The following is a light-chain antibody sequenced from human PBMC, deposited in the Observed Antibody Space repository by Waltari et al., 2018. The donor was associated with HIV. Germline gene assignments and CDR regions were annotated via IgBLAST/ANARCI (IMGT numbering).Light chain of an antibody. Sequence: DIQMTQSPSSLSASVGDRVTITCRASHGIGTNLNWYHHKPGKAPRLLIFGATSLQGGDPLRFSGSGYAKEFTLTVSRLQPEDVATYYGQQSCSLPQTFGEGTNVEIK. J-gene: IGKJ1*01. CDR3: QQSCSLPQT. CDR2: GAT. CDR1: HGIGTN. V-gene: IGKV1-39*01.